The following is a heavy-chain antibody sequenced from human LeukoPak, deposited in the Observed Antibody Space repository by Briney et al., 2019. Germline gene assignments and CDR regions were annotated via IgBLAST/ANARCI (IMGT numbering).Heavy chain of an antibody. J-gene: IGHJ4*02. CDR3: AKGMESSSWSYYFDY. V-gene: IGHV3-30*18. Sequence: GGSLRLSCAASGFTFSSYGMHWVRQAPGKGLEWVAVISYDGSNKYYADSVKGRFTISRDNSKNTLYPQMNSLRAEDTAVYYCAKGMESSSWSYYFDYWGQGTLVTVSS. CDR1: GFTFSSYG. D-gene: IGHD6-13*01. CDR2: ISYDGSNK.